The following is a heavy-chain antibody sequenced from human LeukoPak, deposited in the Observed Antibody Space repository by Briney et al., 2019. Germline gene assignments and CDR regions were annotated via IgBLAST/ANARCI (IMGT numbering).Heavy chain of an antibody. CDR3: AREFETGCFDY. D-gene: IGHD3-10*01. J-gene: IGHJ4*02. V-gene: IGHV3-7*01. CDR1: GFTFSTYW. CDR2: INPDGTTE. Sequence: QTGGSLRLSCAASGFTFSTYWMSWVRQAPGKGLEWVASINPDGTTEHYVDSVKGRFTVSRDNAKNSPFLQMNTLRVEDTAVYYCAREFETGCFDYWGQGTLVTVSS.